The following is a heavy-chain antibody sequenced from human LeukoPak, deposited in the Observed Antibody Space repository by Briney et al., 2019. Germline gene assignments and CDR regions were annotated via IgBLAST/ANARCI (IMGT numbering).Heavy chain of an antibody. CDR3: AKSQNYYDNSGYYYLDY. J-gene: IGHJ4*01. V-gene: IGHV3-30*02. CDR2: IRDDGQNK. D-gene: IGHD3-22*01. CDR1: GISFSSFG. Sequence: PGGSLRLSCAASGISFSSFGMHWVRQAPGQGLEWVTFIRDDGQNKYYADSVKGRFTISRDNSKNTLYLQMNSLRPEDTAVYYCAKSQNYYDNSGYYYLDYWGQGNLVTVSS.